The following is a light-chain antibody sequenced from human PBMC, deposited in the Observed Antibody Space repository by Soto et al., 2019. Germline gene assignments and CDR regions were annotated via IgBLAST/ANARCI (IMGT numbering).Light chain of an antibody. CDR3: QQEWT. V-gene: IGKV1-5*03. CDR1: ESISTW. J-gene: IGKJ1*01. CDR2: KAS. Sequence: DIQMTQSPSTLSASVGDRVTITCRASESISTWLAWYQQKPGKAPKLLIYKASSLESGVPSRFSGSGSGTEFTLTISSLLPDDFATYYCQQEWTFGQGTKVEIK.